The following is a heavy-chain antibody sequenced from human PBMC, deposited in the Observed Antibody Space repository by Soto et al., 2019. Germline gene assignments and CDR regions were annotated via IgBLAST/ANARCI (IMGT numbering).Heavy chain of an antibody. J-gene: IGHJ4*02. CDR1: GFTFSSYA. V-gene: IGHV3-64*01. Sequence: GGSLRLSCAASGFTFSSYAMHWVRQAPGKGLEYVSAISSNGGRTYYANSVKGRFTISRDNSKNTLYLQMGSLRAEDMAVYYCARQEGYYYGAGSYDYWGQGTLVTVSS. CDR3: ARQEGYYYGAGSYDY. D-gene: IGHD3-10*01. CDR2: ISSNGGRT.